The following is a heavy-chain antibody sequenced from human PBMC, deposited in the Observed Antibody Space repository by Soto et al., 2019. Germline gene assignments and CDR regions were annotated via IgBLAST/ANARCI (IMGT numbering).Heavy chain of an antibody. Sequence: GGSLRLSCAASGFTFSSYAMSWVRHAPGKGLEWVSAIRGSGGTTYYADSVKGRLTTSGDNPKNTLYLQMNSLRAEDTAVYYCAKDLHYGFWSGSASDYWGQGALVTVSS. V-gene: IGHV3-23*01. J-gene: IGHJ4*02. CDR2: IRGSGGTT. D-gene: IGHD3-3*01. CDR1: GFTFSSYA. CDR3: AKDLHYGFWSGSASDY.